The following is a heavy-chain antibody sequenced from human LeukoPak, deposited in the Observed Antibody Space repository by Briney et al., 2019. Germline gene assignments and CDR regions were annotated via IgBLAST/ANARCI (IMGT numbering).Heavy chain of an antibody. D-gene: IGHD6-19*01. CDR2: IRYDGSNK. J-gene: IGHJ6*03. CDR3: ARVEGSYSSGWYSHYYYMDV. Sequence: SGGSLRLSCAASGFTFSSYGMHWVRQAPGKGLEWVAFIRYDGSNKYYADSVKGRFTISRDNSKNTLYLQMNSLRAEDTAVYYCARVEGSYSSGWYSHYYYMDVWGKGTTVTISS. V-gene: IGHV3-30*02. CDR1: GFTFSSYG.